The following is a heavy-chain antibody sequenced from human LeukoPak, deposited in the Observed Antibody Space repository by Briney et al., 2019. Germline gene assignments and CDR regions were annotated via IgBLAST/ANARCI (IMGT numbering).Heavy chain of an antibody. D-gene: IGHD3-22*01. J-gene: IGHJ5*02. Sequence: ASVKVSCKASGYTFTSYGISWVRQAPGQGLEWMGWISAYNGNTNYAQKLQGRVTMTTDTSTSTAYMELRSLRSDDTAVYYCANGGGYYSIPTLLIAWGQGTLVTVSS. CDR3: ANGGGYYSIPTLLIA. CDR1: GYTFTSYG. CDR2: ISAYNGNT. V-gene: IGHV1-18*01.